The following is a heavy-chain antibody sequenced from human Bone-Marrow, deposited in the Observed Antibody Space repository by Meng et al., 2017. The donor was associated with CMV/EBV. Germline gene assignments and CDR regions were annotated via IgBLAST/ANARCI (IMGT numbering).Heavy chain of an antibody. CDR1: GYTFTSYG. V-gene: IGHV1-18*01. CDR2: ISAYNGNT. D-gene: IGHD2-2*01. CDR3: ARDGTYCSSTSCHNWFDP. Sequence: ASVKVSCKASGYTFTSYGISWVRQAPGQGLEWMGWISAYNGNTNYAQKLQGRVTMTTDTSTSTAYMELRSLRSDDTAVYYCARDGTYCSSTSCHNWFDPWGQGTLVTVYS. J-gene: IGHJ5*02.